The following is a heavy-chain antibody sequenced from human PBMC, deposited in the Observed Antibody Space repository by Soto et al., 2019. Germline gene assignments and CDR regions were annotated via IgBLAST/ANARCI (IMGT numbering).Heavy chain of an antibody. CDR2: MNPNSGNT. D-gene: IGHD6-19*01. CDR3: ARGSRYSSGRSYWYFDL. CDR1: GYTFTSYD. Sequence: QVQLVQSGAEVKEPGASVKVSCKASGYTFTSYDINWVRQATGQGLEWMGWMNPNSGNTGYAQKFQGRVTMTRNTSISTAYMDLSSLRSEDTAVYYCARGSRYSSGRSYWYFDLWGRGTLVTVSS. J-gene: IGHJ2*01. V-gene: IGHV1-8*01.